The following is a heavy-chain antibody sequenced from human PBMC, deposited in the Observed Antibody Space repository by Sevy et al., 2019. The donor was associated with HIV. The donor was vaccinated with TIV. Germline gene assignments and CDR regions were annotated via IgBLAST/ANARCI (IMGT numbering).Heavy chain of an antibody. CDR1: GFTFSSYA. CDR3: ARADSSGWWGFDY. CDR2: ISYDGGNK. J-gene: IGHJ4*02. D-gene: IGHD6-19*01. V-gene: IGHV3-30-3*01. Sequence: GGSLRLSCAASGFTFSSYAMHWVRQAPGKGLEWVAVISYDGGNKYYADSVKGRFTISRDNSKNTLYLQMNSLRAEDKAVYYCARADSSGWWGFDYWGQGTLVTVSS.